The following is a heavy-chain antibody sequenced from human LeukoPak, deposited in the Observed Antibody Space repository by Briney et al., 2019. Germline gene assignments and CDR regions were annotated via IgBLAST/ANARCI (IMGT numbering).Heavy chain of an antibody. CDR1: GYTFTNYA. D-gene: IGHD2-15*01. CDR3: AREWLSSGDSHYSH. CDR2: INSGNGNR. Sequence: ASVKVSCKASGYTFTNYAIHWVRQAPGQRLEWMGWINSGNGNRKYSQEFQGRVAITRDTSASTAYMELSSLKSDNTAVYYCAREWLSSGDSHYSHWGQGTLITVSS. V-gene: IGHV1-3*01. J-gene: IGHJ4*02.